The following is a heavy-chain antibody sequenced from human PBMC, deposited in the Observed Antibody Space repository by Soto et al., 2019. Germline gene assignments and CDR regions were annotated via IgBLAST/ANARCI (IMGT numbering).Heavy chain of an antibody. J-gene: IGHJ4*02. Sequence: HPGGSLRLSCAASGFTFSSYAMSWVRQAPGKGLEWVSAISGSGGSTYYADSVKGRFTISRDNSKNTLYLQMNSLRAEDTAVYYCAKAISLFDSSGSFDYWGQGTLVTVSS. V-gene: IGHV3-23*01. CDR1: GFTFSSYA. D-gene: IGHD3-22*01. CDR2: ISGSGGST. CDR3: AKAISLFDSSGSFDY.